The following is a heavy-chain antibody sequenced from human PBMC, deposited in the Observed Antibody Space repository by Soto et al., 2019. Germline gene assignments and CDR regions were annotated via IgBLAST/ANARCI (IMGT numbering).Heavy chain of an antibody. Sequence: GGSMRLSCAASGLSFDDYAMHWVRKAQGKGLEWVSGISWNSGSIGYADSVKGRFTICRDNAKNSLYLQMNSLRDEETALYYYAKDIGRSYYDFCSGYYTGPYFYYGLDFLGQVTTVTVSS. D-gene: IGHD3-3*01. CDR2: ISWNSGSI. V-gene: IGHV3-9*01. CDR1: GLSFDDYA. CDR3: AKDIGRSYYDFCSGYYTGPYFYYGLDF. J-gene: IGHJ6*02.